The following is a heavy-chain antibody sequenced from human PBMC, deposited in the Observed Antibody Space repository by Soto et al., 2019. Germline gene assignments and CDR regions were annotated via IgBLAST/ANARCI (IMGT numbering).Heavy chain of an antibody. CDR3: ARCLFSYGARFDP. Sequence: PSETLSLTCTVSGGSISSGDYYWSWIRQPPGKGLEWIGYIYYSGSTYYTPSLRSRVTISVDTSKNQFSLKLSSVTAADTAVYYCARCLFSYGARFDPWGQGTLVTVSS. CDR1: GGSISSGDYY. CDR2: IYYSGST. J-gene: IGHJ5*02. D-gene: IGHD1-26*01. V-gene: IGHV4-30-4*01.